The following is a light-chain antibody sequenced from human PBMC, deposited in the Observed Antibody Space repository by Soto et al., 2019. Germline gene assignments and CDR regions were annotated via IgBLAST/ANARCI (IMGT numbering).Light chain of an antibody. CDR1: QSVSARY. J-gene: IGKJ1*01. Sequence: EIVLTQSPGTLSLSPGERATLSCRASQSVSARYVAWYQRKPGQAPRLLIYGASNRATDIPVRFSASGSGTDVTLTITRLEPEDFAVYSCQQDAVAPPTFGLGTKVEFK. CDR3: QQDAVAPPT. CDR2: GAS. V-gene: IGKV3-20*01.